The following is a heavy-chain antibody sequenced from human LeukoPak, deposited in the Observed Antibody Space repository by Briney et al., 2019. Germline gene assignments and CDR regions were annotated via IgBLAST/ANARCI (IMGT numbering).Heavy chain of an antibody. CDR3: ARAGDYGRTLDY. CDR1: GGTFSSYA. V-gene: IGHV1-69*05. Sequence: SVKVSCKASGGTFSSYAISWVRQAPGQGLEWMGRIIPIFGTANYAQKFQGRVTITTDESTSTAYMELSSLRSEDTAVYYCARAGDYGRTLDYWGRGTLVTVSS. D-gene: IGHD4/OR15-4a*01. J-gene: IGHJ4*02. CDR2: IIPIFGTA.